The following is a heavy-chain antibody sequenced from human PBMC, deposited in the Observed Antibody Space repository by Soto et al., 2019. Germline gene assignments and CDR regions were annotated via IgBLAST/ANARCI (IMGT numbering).Heavy chain of an antibody. CDR2: ISGSGGST. D-gene: IGHD5-12*01. Sequence: EVQLLESGGGLVQPGGSLRLSCAASGFTFSSYAMSWVRQAPGKGLEWVSAISGSGGSTYYADSVKGRFTISRDNSKTTLYLQMNSLRAEDTAVYYCAKDLMAQKPYYYYYMDVWGKGTTVTVSS. V-gene: IGHV3-23*01. CDR1: GFTFSSYA. CDR3: AKDLMAQKPYYYYYMDV. J-gene: IGHJ6*03.